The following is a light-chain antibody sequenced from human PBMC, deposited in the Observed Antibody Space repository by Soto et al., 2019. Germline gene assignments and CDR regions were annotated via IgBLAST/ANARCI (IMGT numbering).Light chain of an antibody. CDR3: QQRNVWPPIT. CDR2: DST. J-gene: IGKJ5*01. Sequence: VLTQSPATLSLSPGERATLSCRASQSIHTSLAWYQQKPGQPPRLVVYDSTLRANGVPDRFGGSRSGTEFTLTINNLEPEDFAVYYCQQRNVWPPITFGRGTRLE. CDR1: QSIHTS. V-gene: IGKV3-11*01.